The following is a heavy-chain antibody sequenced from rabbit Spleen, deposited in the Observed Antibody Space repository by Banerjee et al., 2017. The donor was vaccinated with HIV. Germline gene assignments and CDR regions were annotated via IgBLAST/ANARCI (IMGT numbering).Heavy chain of an antibody. CDR1: GFDFSNNA. CDR2: IYDGDGST. Sequence: QELLVESGGGLVQPEGSLTLTCKASGFDFSNNAMCWVRQTPGKGPEWIACIYDGDGSTYYASWVNGRFTISRSTSLNTVTLQMTSLTAADTATYFCARGYRDGNVGYTYGVTRLELWAKAPWSPS. V-gene: IGHV1S47*01. D-gene: IGHD6-1*01. CDR3: ARGYRDGNVGYTYGVTRLEL. J-gene: IGHJ3*01.